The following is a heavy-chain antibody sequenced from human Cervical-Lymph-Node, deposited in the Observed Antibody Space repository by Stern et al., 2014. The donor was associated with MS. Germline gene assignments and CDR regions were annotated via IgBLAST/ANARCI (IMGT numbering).Heavy chain of an antibody. Sequence: QVQLQESGPGLVKPSETLSLTCTVSGGSISSYYWSWIRQPPGKGLEWIGYIYYSGSTNYNPSLKSRVTISVDTSKNQFSLKLSSVTAADTAVYYCASCSGCSCYPPHYYGMDVWGQGTTVTVSS. D-gene: IGHD2-15*01. CDR3: ASCSGCSCYPPHYYGMDV. CDR2: IYYSGST. V-gene: IGHV4-59*01. CDR1: GGSISSYY. J-gene: IGHJ6*02.